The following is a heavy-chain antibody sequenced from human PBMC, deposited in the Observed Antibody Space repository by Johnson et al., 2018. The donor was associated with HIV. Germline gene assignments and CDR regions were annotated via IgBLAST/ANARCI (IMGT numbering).Heavy chain of an antibody. V-gene: IGHV3-30*04. D-gene: IGHD1-26*01. CDR1: GFTFNSYA. J-gene: IGHJ3*01. Sequence: QVQLVESGGGVVQAGRSLRLSCAASGFTFNSYATHWVRQAPGKGLEWVAVISYDGSDKYYADSVKGRFTVSRDNSKNTLYLQMDSLRLEDTAVYLCARVRIGSENVFDVWGQGTMVLVSS. CDR2: ISYDGSDK. CDR3: ARVRIGSENVFDV.